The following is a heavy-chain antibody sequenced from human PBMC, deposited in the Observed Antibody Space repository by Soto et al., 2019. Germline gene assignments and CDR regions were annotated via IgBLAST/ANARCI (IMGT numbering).Heavy chain of an antibody. Sequence: GSSVKVSCKASEYTFTGYYMHWVRQAPGQGLEWMGWINPNSGGTNYAQKFQGRVTMTRDTSISTAYMELSRLRSDDTSIYYCAKAYYYDGSSRYGAFDFRDEGTLVTVS. CDR3: AKAYYYDGSSRYGAFDF. CDR1: EYTFTGYY. CDR2: INPNSGGT. J-gene: IGHJ3*01. D-gene: IGHD3-22*01. V-gene: IGHV1-2*02.